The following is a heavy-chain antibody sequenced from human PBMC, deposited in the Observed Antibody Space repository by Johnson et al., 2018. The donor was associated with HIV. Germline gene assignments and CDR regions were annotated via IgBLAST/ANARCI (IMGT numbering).Heavy chain of an antibody. D-gene: IGHD2-15*01. CDR1: GFTVSSNY. V-gene: IGHV3-66*01. J-gene: IGHJ3*02. Sequence: VQLVESGGGLVQPGGSLRLSCAASGFTVSSNYMSWVRQAPGKGLEWVSVIYSGGSTYYADSVKGRFTISRDNSKNTLYLQMNSLRAEDTAVYYCARESGGSHYVYAFDIWGKGTMVTVSS. CDR3: ARESGGSHYVYAFDI. CDR2: IYSGGST.